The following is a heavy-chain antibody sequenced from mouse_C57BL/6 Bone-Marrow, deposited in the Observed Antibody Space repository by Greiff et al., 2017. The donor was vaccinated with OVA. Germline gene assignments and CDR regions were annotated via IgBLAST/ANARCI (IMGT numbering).Heavy chain of an antibody. CDR2: IDPSDSYT. D-gene: IGHD2-13*01. J-gene: IGHJ3*01. Sequence: QVQLQQPGAELVKPGASVKLSCKASGYTFTSYWMHWVKQRPGQGLEWIGEIDPSDSYTNYNQKFKGKSTLTVDKSSSTAYMQISSLTSEDSAVYYCARERLQPFAYWGQGTLVTVSA. CDR1: GYTFTSYW. CDR3: ARERLQPFAY. V-gene: IGHV1-69*01.